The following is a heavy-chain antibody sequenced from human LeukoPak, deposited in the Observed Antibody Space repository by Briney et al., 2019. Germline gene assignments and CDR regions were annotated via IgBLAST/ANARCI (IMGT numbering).Heavy chain of an antibody. V-gene: IGHV3-30*18. J-gene: IGHJ4*02. D-gene: IGHD6-13*01. CDR1: GFTFSSYG. CDR2: ISYDGSNK. CDR3: AKDMGAALGIAAALGYR. Sequence: GRSLRLSCAASGFTFSSYGMHWVRQAPGKGLEWVAVISYDGSNKYYADSVKGRFTISRDNSKNTLYLQMNSLRAEDTAVYYCAKDMGAALGIAAALGYRWGQGTLVTVSS.